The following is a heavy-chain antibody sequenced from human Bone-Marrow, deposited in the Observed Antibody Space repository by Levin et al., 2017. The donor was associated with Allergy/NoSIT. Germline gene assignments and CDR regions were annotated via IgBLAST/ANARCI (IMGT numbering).Heavy chain of an antibody. CDR1: GFTFRGYG. CDR2: ISNNGRTA. V-gene: IGHV3-30*18. D-gene: IGHD2-21*01. Sequence: GGSLRLSCAVSGFTFRGYGMHWVRQAPGKGLEWVALISNNGRTAYYGGSVKGRFTISRDNSKNALYLQANSLRAEDTAIYYCVKDLTDDIVGAFDYWGQGTLVTVSS. J-gene: IGHJ4*02. CDR3: VKDLTDDIVGAFDY.